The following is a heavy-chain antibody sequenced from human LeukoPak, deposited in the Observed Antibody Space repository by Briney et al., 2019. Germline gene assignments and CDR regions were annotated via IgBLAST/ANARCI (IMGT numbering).Heavy chain of an antibody. CDR3: AKETSGYCSSWSDY. V-gene: IGHV3-23*01. CDR1: GFTFSSYA. CDR2: ITASGYST. J-gene: IGHJ4*02. D-gene: IGHD6-13*01. Sequence: GGSLRLSCAASGFTFSSYAMSWVRQAPGKGLEWVSAITASGYSTYYADSVKGRFTISRDNSKNTLYVQMNSLRAEDTAVYYCAKETSGYCSSWSDYWGQGPLVTVSS.